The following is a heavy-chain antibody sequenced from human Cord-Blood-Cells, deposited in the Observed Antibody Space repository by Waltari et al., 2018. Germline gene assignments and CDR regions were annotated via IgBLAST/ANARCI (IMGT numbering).Heavy chain of an antibody. J-gene: IGHJ4*02. CDR2: ISYDGSNK. V-gene: IGHV3-30*04. D-gene: IGHD3-9*01. CDR3: ASGYDILTGYSYFDY. CDR1: TFSSYA. Sequence: TFSSYAMHWVRQAPGKGLEWVAVISYDGSNKYYADSVKGRFTISRDNSKNTLYLQMNSLRAEDTAVYYCASGYDILTGYSYFDYWGQGTLVTVSS.